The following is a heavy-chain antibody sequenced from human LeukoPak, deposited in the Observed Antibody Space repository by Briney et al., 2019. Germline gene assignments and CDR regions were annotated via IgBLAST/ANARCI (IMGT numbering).Heavy chain of an antibody. J-gene: IGHJ4*02. CDR3: ARSGGYSSSWSL. V-gene: IGHV4-59*01. CDR2: ISNSGIT. CDR1: GGSISTYY. D-gene: IGHD6-13*01. Sequence: PSETLSLTCTVSGGSISTYYWNWIRQPPGKGLEWIGYISNSGITTYTPSLKSRLTISVDSSNSQFSLKLNSVTAADTAVYYCARSGGYSSSWSLWGQGTLVTVSS.